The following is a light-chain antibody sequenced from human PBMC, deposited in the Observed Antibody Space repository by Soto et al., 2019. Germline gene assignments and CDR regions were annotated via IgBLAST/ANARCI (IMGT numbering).Light chain of an antibody. Sequence: EIVLTQSPGTLSLSPGERATLSCRASQSVSSSYLAWYQQKPGQAPRLLIFGVSSRATGIPDRFSGSGSGTDFTLTVSRLEPEDFAVYYCQQFGTSPPGFGQGTKVEI. J-gene: IGKJ1*01. V-gene: IGKV3-20*01. CDR3: QQFGTSPPG. CDR1: QSVSSSY. CDR2: GVS.